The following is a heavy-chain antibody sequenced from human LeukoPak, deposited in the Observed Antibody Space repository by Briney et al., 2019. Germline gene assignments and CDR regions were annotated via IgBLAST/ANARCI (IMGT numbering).Heavy chain of an antibody. Sequence: PGRSLRLSCAASGFTFGSYAMHWVRQAPGKGLEWVAVISYDGRNENYADSVKGRFTISRDNPKNTLYLQMNSLRTEDTAVYYCARGGDYGSGSFRWRHFDSWGQGTLVTVSS. CDR1: GFTFGSYA. CDR3: ARGGDYGSGSFRWRHFDS. CDR2: ISYDGRNE. J-gene: IGHJ4*02. D-gene: IGHD3-10*01. V-gene: IGHV3-30*04.